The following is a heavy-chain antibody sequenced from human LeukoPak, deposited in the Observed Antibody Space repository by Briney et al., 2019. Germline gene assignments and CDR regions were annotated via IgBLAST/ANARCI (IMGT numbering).Heavy chain of an antibody. CDR3: ARAASRDGYNYVDRFGY. V-gene: IGHV3-11*04. CDR2: ISSSGSTI. Sequence: PGGSLRLSCAASGFTFSDYYMSWIRQAPGKGLEWVSYISSSGSTIYYADSVKGRFTISRDNAKNSLYLQMNSLRAEDTAVYYCARAASRDGYNYVDRFGYWGQGTLVTVSS. D-gene: IGHD5-24*01. CDR1: GFTFSDYY. J-gene: IGHJ4*02.